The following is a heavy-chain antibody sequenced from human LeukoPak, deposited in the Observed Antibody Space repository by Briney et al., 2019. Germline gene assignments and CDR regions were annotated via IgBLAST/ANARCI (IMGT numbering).Heavy chain of an antibody. V-gene: IGHV3-30-3*01. CDR1: GFTFSSYA. D-gene: IGHD1-26*01. CDR2: ISYDGSNK. CDR3: ARAEWELLGQVEY. J-gene: IGHJ4*02. Sequence: GGSLRLSCAASGFTFSSYAMHWVRQAPGKGLEWVAVISYDGSNKYYADSAKGRFTISRDNSKNTLYLQMNSLRAEDTAVYYCARAEWELLGQVEYWGQGTLVTVSS.